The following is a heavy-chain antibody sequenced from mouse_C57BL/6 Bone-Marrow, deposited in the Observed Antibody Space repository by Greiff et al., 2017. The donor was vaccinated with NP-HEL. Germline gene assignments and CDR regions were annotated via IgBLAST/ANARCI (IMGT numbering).Heavy chain of an antibody. Sequence: VKLMESGPGLVQPSQSLSITCTVSGFSLTSYGVHWVRQSPGKGLEWLGVIWSGGSTDYNAAFISRLSISKDNAKSYVCFKMNSLQADDTAIYYFAREDYYAMYYWGQGTSVTVSS. CDR3: AREDYYAMYY. CDR2: IWSGGST. J-gene: IGHJ4*01. CDR1: GFSLTSYG. V-gene: IGHV2-2*01.